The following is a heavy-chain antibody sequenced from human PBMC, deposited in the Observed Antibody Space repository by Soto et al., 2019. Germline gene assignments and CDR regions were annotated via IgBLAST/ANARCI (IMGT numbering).Heavy chain of an antibody. D-gene: IGHD5-12*01. V-gene: IGHV3-30-3*01. J-gene: IGHJ4*02. CDR3: ARDGYNGYGLDY. CDR1: RFTFSSYA. CDR2: ISYDGSNK. Sequence: QPGGSLRLSCAASRFTFSSYALHWVRQAPGKGLEWVAIISYDGSNKYQADSVKGRFTISRDNSMNTLYLQMNSLRPEDTAVYYCARDGYNGYGLDYWGQGTLVTVSS.